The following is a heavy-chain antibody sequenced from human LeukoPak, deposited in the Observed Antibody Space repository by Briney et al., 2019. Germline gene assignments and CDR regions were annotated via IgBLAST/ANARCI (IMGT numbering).Heavy chain of an antibody. V-gene: IGHV3-11*06. D-gene: IGHD3-10*01. CDR1: GFTFSDYY. Sequence: GGSPRLSCAASGFTFSDYYMSWIRQAPGKGLEGVSYISSSSSYTNYADSVKGRFTISRDNAKNSLYLQMNSLRAEDTAVYYCASVGGFGEPKWGQGTLVTVSS. J-gene: IGHJ4*02. CDR3: ASVGGFGEPK. CDR2: ISSSSSYT.